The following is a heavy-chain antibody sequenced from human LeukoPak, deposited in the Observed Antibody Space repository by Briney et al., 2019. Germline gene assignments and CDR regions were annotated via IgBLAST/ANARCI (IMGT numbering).Heavy chain of an antibody. Sequence: GGSLRLSCAASGFTFSNFAMMWVRQAPGKGLEWVSSITGDYATYSADPAKGLFTTSRDNSKNIVYLQMDSLRDDDTAVYYCAKGAASGLVDWFDPWGQGTLVTVSS. CDR1: GFTFSNFA. V-gene: IGHV3-23*01. J-gene: IGHJ5*02. D-gene: IGHD3-22*01. CDR2: ITGDYAT. CDR3: AKGAASGLVDWFDP.